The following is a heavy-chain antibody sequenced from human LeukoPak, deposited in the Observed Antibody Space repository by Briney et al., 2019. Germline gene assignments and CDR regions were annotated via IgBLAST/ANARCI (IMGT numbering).Heavy chain of an antibody. Sequence: PGGSLRLSCAASGFTFSSYAMHWVRQAPGKGLEWVAVISYDGSNKYYADSVKGRFTISRDNSKNTLYLQMNSLRAEDTAVYYCARVSGYSYGLGQQNFDYWGQGTLVTVSS. CDR1: GFTFSSYA. CDR2: ISYDGSNK. V-gene: IGHV3-30*04. CDR3: ARVSGYSYGLGQQNFDY. D-gene: IGHD5-18*01. J-gene: IGHJ4*02.